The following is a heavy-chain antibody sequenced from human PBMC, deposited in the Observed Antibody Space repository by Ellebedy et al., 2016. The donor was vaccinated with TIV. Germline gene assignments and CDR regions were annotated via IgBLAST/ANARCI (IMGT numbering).Heavy chain of an antibody. V-gene: IGHV4-59*08. CDR2: IYYSGTT. CDR3: ARRRVVGAAPNGFDI. CDR1: DGSISNYY. Sequence: SETLSLTCTVSDGSISNYYWSWIRQPPGKGLEWIGYIYYSGTTNYNPSLNSRVTFSVDTSRNQFSLRMISVTAADTAIYFCARRRVVGAAPNGFDIWGQGTMVTVSS. D-gene: IGHD2-15*01. J-gene: IGHJ3*02.